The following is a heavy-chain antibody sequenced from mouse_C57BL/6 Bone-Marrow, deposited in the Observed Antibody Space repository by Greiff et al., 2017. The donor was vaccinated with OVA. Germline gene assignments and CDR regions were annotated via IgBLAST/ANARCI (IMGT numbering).Heavy chain of an antibody. CDR2: IDPSDSYT. J-gene: IGHJ1*03. V-gene: IGHV1-69*01. CDR3: ARHDYYGSSGYWYFDV. D-gene: IGHD1-1*01. Sequence: QVQLQQPGAELVMPGASVKLSCKASGYTFTSYWMHWVKQRPGQGLEWIGEIDPSDSYTNSNQKFKGTSTLTVDKSSSTAYMQLSSLTSEDSAVYYCARHDYYGSSGYWYFDVWGTGTTVTVSS. CDR1: GYTFTSYW.